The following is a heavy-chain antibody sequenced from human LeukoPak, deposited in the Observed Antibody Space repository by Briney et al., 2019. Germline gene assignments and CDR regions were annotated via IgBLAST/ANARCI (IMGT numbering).Heavy chain of an antibody. J-gene: IGHJ4*02. Sequence: PSETLSLACAVYGGSFSGYYWSWIRQPPGKGLEWIGEINHSGSTNYNPSLKSRVTISVDTSKNQFSLKLSSVTAADTAVYYCARDPDYYDSSGYGYYFDYWGQGTLVTVSS. V-gene: IGHV4-34*01. CDR1: GGSFSGYY. CDR2: INHSGST. D-gene: IGHD3-22*01. CDR3: ARDPDYYDSSGYGYYFDY.